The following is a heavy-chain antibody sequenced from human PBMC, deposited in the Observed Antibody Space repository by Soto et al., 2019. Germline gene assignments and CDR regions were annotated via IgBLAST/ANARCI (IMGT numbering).Heavy chain of an antibody. J-gene: IGHJ5*02. D-gene: IGHD2-2*01. V-gene: IGHV1-69*13. CDR2: IIPIFGTA. CDR1: GGTFSSYA. Sequence: SVKVSCKASGGTFSSYAISWVRQAPGQGLEWMGGIIPIFGTANYAQKFQGRVTITADESTSTAYMELSSLRSEDTAVYYCARSRTSAAATLDWFDPWGQGXLVTVSS. CDR3: ARSRTSAAATLDWFDP.